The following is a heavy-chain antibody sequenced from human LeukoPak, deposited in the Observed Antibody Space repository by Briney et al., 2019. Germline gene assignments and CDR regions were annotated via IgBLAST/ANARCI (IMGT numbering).Heavy chain of an antibody. CDR2: ISDSVSGGST. D-gene: IGHD5-18*01. Sequence: GGSLRLSCAASGFTFNNYAMTWVRQAPGKGLEWVSTISDSVSGGSTYYADSVKGRFTISRDNSKNTLYLQMNSLRAEGTAVYYCAKDRTGYSYGYFLSPWGQGTLVTVSS. V-gene: IGHV3-23*01. CDR3: AKDRTGYSYGYFLSP. CDR1: GFTFNNYA. J-gene: IGHJ5*02.